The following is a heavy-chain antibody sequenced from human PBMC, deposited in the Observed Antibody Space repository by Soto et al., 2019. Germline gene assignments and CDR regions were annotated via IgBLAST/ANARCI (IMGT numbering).Heavy chain of an antibody. V-gene: IGHV3-23*01. CDR3: ARIRGYWYGLDV. Sequence: LSLSCAASGSPLSTHGMTWVRQAPGKGLEWVSAITGTGGNTYYVDSVKGRFTSSRDNSKNMLYLQMNSLRVEDTAVYYCARIRGYWYGLDVWGQGTTVTVSS. J-gene: IGHJ6*02. CDR1: GSPLSTHG. CDR2: ITGTGGNT.